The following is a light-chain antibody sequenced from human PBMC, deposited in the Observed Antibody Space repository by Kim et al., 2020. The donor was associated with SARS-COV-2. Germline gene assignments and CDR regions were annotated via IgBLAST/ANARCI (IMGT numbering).Light chain of an antibody. V-gene: IGKV1-5*01. CDR1: QSIGNW. Sequence: DIQMTQSPSTLSASVGDRVTITCRASQSIGNWLAWYQQRPGKAPKVLIYDASSLETGVPSRFSGSGFGTEFTLTISSLQPDDFATYYCQQYNSHWRTFGQGTKVDIK. J-gene: IGKJ1*01. CDR3: QQYNSHWRT. CDR2: DAS.